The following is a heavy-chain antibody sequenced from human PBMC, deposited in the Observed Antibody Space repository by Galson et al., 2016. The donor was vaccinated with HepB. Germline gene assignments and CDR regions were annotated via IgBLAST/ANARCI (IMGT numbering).Heavy chain of an antibody. D-gene: IGHD2-2*01. CDR2: INHSGST. V-gene: IGHV4-34*01. CDR3: ARLNAGAVGY. CDR1: GVSFSDYY. Sequence: LTCAVYGVSFSDYYWSWVRQPPGKGLEWIGEINHSGSTNYNPSLKSRVTISVDTSKNQFSLNLSSVTAADTAVYYCARLNAGAVGYWGQGTLVTVSS. J-gene: IGHJ4*02.